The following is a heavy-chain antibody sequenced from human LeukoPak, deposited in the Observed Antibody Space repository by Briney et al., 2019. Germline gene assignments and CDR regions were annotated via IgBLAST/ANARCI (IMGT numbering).Heavy chain of an antibody. D-gene: IGHD3-3*01. V-gene: IGHV4-31*03. Sequence: SETLSLTCTVSSVSFSSGGYYWSWIRQHPGKGLEWIGNIYHTGDTFYNPSLQSRFIISVDTSKNQFSLKVSSVTAADTAIYYCARRNDPWSGPRNWFDPWGQGILVTVSS. CDR3: ARRNDPWSGPRNWFDP. CDR1: SVSFSSGGYY. J-gene: IGHJ5*02. CDR2: IYHTGDT.